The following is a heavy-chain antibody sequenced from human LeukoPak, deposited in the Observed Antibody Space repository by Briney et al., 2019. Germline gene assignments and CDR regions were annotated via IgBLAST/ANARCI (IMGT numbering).Heavy chain of an antibody. V-gene: IGHV3-33*01. Sequence: GRSLRLSCAASGFTFSSYGMHWVRQAPGKGLEWVAVIWYDGSNKYYADSVKGRFTISRDNSKNTLYLQMNSLRAEDTAVYYCARKQQRLVRGLADYGMDVWGQGTTVTVSS. D-gene: IGHD6-19*01. CDR1: GFTFSSYG. CDR2: IWYDGSNK. CDR3: ARKQQRLVRGLADYGMDV. J-gene: IGHJ6*02.